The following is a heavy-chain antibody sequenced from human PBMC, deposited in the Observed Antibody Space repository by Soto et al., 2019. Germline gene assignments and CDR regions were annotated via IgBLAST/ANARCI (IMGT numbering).Heavy chain of an antibody. J-gene: IGHJ6*02. CDR1: GYTFTGYY. D-gene: IGHD2-15*01. Sequence: QVQLVQSGAEVKKPGASVKVSCKASGYTFTGYYMYWVRQAPGQGLEWMGWINPNSGGTNYAQKFQGRVTITADESTSTAYMELSSLRSEDTAVYYCARDQVVVVAATRHYYYGMDVWGQGTTVTVSS. CDR2: INPNSGGT. V-gene: IGHV1-2*02. CDR3: ARDQVVVVAATRHYYYGMDV.